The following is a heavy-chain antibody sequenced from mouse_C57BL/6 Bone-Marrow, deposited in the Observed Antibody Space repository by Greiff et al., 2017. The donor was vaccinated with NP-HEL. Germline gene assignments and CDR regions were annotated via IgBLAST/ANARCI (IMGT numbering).Heavy chain of an antibody. V-gene: IGHV7-3*01. Sequence: EVQRVESGGGLVQPGGSLSLSCAASGFTFTDYYMSWVRQPPGKALEWLGFIRNKANGYTTEYSASVKGRFTISRDNSQSILYLQMNALRAEDSATYYCARYERAWSAYWGQGTLVSVSA. CDR3: ARYERAWSAY. CDR2: IRNKANGYTT. CDR1: GFTFTDYY. J-gene: IGHJ3*01.